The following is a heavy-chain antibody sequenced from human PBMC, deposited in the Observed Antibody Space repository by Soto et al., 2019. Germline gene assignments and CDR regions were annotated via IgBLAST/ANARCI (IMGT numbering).Heavy chain of an antibody. CDR3: AKELGEFYYYYGMDV. D-gene: IGHD3-10*01. J-gene: IGHJ6*02. V-gene: IGHV3-30*18. Sequence: QVQLVESGGGVVQPGRSLRLSCAASGFTFSSYGMHWVRQAAGKGLEWVSLISFDGSNKYHADSVKGRFTISRDNSKNTLYLQMNSLRAEDTAVYYCAKELGEFYYYYGMDVWGQGNKFTVSS. CDR2: ISFDGSNK. CDR1: GFTFSSYG.